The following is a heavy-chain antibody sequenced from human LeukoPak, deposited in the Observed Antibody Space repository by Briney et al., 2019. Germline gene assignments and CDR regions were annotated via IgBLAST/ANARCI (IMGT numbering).Heavy chain of an antibody. Sequence: SETLSLTCTVSGGSISSSSYYWGWIRQPPGKGLEWIGSIYYSGRTYYNPSLKSRVTISVDTSKNQFSLRLSSVTAADTAVYYCARDTHYSSSSGYYYYYMNVWGKGTTVTVSS. CDR2: IYYSGRT. J-gene: IGHJ6*03. CDR1: GGSISSSSYY. CDR3: ARDTHYSSSSGYYYYYMNV. D-gene: IGHD6-6*01. V-gene: IGHV4-39*07.